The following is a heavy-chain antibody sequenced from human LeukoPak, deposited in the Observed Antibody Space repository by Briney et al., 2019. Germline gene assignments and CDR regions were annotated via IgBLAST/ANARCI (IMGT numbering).Heavy chain of an antibody. CDR3: ARDEGYYGAPLFDY. V-gene: IGHV1-18*01. Sequence: ASVKVSCKASGYTFTSYGISWVRQAPGQGLEWMGWISAYNGNTNYAQKLQGRVTMTTDTSTSTAYMELRSLRSDDTAVYYCARDEGYYGAPLFDYWGREPWSPSPQ. CDR2: ISAYNGNT. D-gene: IGHD4/OR15-4a*01. J-gene: IGHJ4*02. CDR1: GYTFTSYG.